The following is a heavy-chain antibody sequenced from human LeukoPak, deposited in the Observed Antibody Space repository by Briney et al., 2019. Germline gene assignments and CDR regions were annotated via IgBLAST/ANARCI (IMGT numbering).Heavy chain of an antibody. Sequence: PGRSLRLSCAAPGFTFSSYGMHWVRQAPGKGLEWVAVISYDGSNKYYADSVKGRFTISRDNSKNTLYLQMNSLRAEDTAVYYCAKVEEGYITLMSPDYWGQGTLVTVSS. CDR3: AKVEEGYITLMSPDY. CDR1: GFTFSSYG. J-gene: IGHJ4*02. V-gene: IGHV3-30*18. CDR2: ISYDGSNK. D-gene: IGHD3-10*01.